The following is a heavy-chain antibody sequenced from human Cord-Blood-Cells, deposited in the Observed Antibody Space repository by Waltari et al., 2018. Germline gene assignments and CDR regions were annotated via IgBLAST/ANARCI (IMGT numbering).Heavy chain of an antibody. J-gene: IGHJ4*02. V-gene: IGHV1-3*01. Sequence: QVQLVQSGAEVKKPVASVKVSCKASGYTFTSYAMHWVRQAPGQRLEWMGWINAGNGNTKYSQKFQGRVTITRDTSASTAYMELSSLRSEDTAVYYCACGGSSWYFDYWGQGTLVTVSS. D-gene: IGHD6-13*01. CDR1: GYTFTSYA. CDR3: ACGGSSWYFDY. CDR2: INAGNGNT.